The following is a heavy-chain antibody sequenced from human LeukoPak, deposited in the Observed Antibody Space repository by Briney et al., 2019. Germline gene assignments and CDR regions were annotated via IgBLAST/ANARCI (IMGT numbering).Heavy chain of an antibody. D-gene: IGHD5-12*01. CDR2: INHSGST. J-gene: IGHJ5*02. Sequence: SETLSLTCAVYGGSFSGYYWSWIRQPPGKGLEWIGEINHSGSTNYNPSLKSRVTISVDTSKNQFSLKLSSVTAADTAVYYCARRGYSGYRVKLNWFDPWGRGTLVTVSS. CDR3: ARRGYSGYRVKLNWFDP. CDR1: GGSFSGYY. V-gene: IGHV4-34*01.